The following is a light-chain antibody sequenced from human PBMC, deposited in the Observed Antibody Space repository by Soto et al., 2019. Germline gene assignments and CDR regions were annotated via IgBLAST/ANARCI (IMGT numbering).Light chain of an antibody. CDR2: EVN. V-gene: IGLV2-8*01. J-gene: IGLJ1*01. CDR3: TSYTRSSTYV. CDR1: NSDVGGYNY. Sequence: QSVLTQPPSASGSPGQSVTISCTGTNSDVGGYNYVSWYQQYPGKAPKLIIYEVNERPSGVPDRFSGSKSGNTASLTIFGLQAADEADYYCTSYTRSSTYVFGTGTRSPS.